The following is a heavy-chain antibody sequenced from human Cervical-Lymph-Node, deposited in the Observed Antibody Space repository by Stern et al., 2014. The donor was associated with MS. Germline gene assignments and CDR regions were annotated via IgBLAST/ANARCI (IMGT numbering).Heavy chain of an antibody. D-gene: IGHD1-7*01. Sequence: QVQLVQSGAEVKKPGSSVKVSCKASGGTFSSYAISWVRQAPGQGLEWMGGIIPIFGTANYAQKFQGRVTITADESTSTAYMELSSLKSEDTAVYYCARVVTGTTKDYYGMDVWGQGTTVTVSS. J-gene: IGHJ6*02. CDR2: IIPIFGTA. CDR1: GGTFSSYA. CDR3: ARVVTGTTKDYYGMDV. V-gene: IGHV1-69*01.